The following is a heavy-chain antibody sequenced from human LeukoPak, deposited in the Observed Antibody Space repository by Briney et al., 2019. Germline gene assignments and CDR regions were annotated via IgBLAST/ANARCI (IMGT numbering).Heavy chain of an antibody. CDR3: ARDEMGGSYQIGAFDI. V-gene: IGHV3-48*04. CDR1: GFTFSSYS. J-gene: IGHJ3*02. D-gene: IGHD1-26*01. CDR2: ISSSSSTI. Sequence: GGSLRLSCAASGFTFSSYSMNWVRQAPGKGLEWVSYISSSSSTIYYADSEKGRFTISRDNAKNSLYLQMNSLRAEDTAVYYCARDEMGGSYQIGAFDIWGQGTMVTVSS.